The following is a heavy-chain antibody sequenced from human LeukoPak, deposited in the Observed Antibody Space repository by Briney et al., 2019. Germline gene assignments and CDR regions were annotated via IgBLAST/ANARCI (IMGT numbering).Heavy chain of an antibody. V-gene: IGHV4-4*02. CDR3: ARAFRADGFDL. CDR2: IHHSASP. CDR1: GASITSNW. Sequence: PSETLSLACAVSGASITSNWWSWVRQSPGKGLEWIGEIHHSASPNYNTSLKSRVTISVDTSKNQFSLKLSSVTAADTAVYYCARAFRADGFDLWGQGTMVTVSS. J-gene: IGHJ3*01.